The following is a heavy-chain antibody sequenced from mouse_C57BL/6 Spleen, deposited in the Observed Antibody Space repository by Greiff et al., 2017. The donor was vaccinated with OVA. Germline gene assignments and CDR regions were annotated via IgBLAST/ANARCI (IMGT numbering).Heavy chain of an antibody. CDR1: GFTFSDYG. CDR3: ARNYYGSSFDV. J-gene: IGHJ1*03. Sequence: EVKVVESGGGLVKPGGSLKLSCAASGFTFSDYGMHWVRQAPEKGLEWVAYISSGSSTVYYADTVKGRFTISRDNAKKTLFLQMTSLRSEDTAMYYCARNYYGSSFDVWGTGTTVTVSS. CDR2: ISSGSSTV. V-gene: IGHV5-17*01. D-gene: IGHD1-1*01.